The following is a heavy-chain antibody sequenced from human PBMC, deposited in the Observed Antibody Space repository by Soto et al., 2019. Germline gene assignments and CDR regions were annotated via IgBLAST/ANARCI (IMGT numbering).Heavy chain of an antibody. CDR1: GYSISSGYY. V-gene: IGHV4-38-2*02. CDR2: IYHSGKT. CDR3: ARDKRVTMIGGWFDP. D-gene: IGHD3-22*01. Sequence: SQTLSLTCVVSGYSISSGYYWAWVRQPPGKELEWIGSIYHSGKTYYKPSLRSRVTVSVDTSKNQFSMKLISVTAADTAVYYCARDKRVTMIGGWFDPWGQGTLVTVSS. J-gene: IGHJ5*02.